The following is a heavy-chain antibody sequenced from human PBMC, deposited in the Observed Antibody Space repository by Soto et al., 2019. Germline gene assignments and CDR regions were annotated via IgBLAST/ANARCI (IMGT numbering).Heavy chain of an antibody. D-gene: IGHD5-18*01. Sequence: EVQLVESGGGLIQPGGSLRLSCAASGFPVSSNYMNWVRQAPGKGLEWVSIIYSGGITYYADSVKGRFTISRDNSKNTVSLPMNNLRAEDTAVYFCAREGYSYGSKYLQYWGQGTLVTVSS. CDR3: AREGYSYGSKYLQY. CDR2: IYSGGIT. CDR1: GFPVSSNY. V-gene: IGHV3-53*01. J-gene: IGHJ1*01.